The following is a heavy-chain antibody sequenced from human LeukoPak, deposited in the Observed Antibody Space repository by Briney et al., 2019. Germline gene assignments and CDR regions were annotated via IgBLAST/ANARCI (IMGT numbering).Heavy chain of an antibody. CDR3: AGGGDLYYYGMDV. CDR1: GGSFSGYY. CDR2: INHSGST. Sequence: SETLSLTCAVYGGSFSGYYWSWIRQPPGKGLEWIGEINHSGSTNYNPSLKSRVTISVDTSKNQFSLKLSSVTAADTAVYYCAGGGDLYYYGMDVWGQGTTATVSS. D-gene: IGHD2-21*02. V-gene: IGHV4-34*01. J-gene: IGHJ6*02.